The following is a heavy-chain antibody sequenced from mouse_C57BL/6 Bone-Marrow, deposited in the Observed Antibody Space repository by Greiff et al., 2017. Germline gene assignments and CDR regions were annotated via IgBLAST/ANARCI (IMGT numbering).Heavy chain of an antibody. CDR3: TRGGNWWVAWFGY. J-gene: IGHJ3*01. CDR1: GYTFTSYW. CDR2: IYPGNSDT. D-gene: IGHD2-1*01. Sequence: EVQLQQSGTVLARPGASVKMSCKTSGYTFTSYWMHWVKQRPGQGLEWIGAIYPGNSDTSYNQKFKGKAKLTAVTSASTAYMELSSLTNEDSADYYCTRGGNWWVAWFGYWGQGTLVTVSA. V-gene: IGHV1-5*01.